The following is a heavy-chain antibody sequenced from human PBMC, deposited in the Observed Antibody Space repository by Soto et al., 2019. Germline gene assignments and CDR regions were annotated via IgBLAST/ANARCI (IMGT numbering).Heavy chain of an antibody. CDR1: GFTFSSYA. D-gene: IGHD6-13*01. V-gene: IGHV3-23*01. CDR2: ISGSGGNT. CDR3: ARERPGDAXAGTSGAFDI. Sequence: GGALRLSCAASGFTFSSYAMSWVRQAPGKGLEWVSAISGSGGNTYYADSVKGRFTISRDNSKNSLYLQMNSLRAEDTAVYYCARERPGDAXAGTSGAFDIWGQGTMVTVSS. J-gene: IGHJ3*02.